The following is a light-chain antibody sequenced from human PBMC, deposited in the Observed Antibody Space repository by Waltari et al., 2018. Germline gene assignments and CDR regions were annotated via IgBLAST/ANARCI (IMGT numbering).Light chain of an antibody. V-gene: IGLV2-23*02. J-gene: IGLJ2*01. Sequence: ISCTGTSSDVGKYNLVSWYQQHPGKVPKVMIYEVTKRPSGVSNRFSGSKSGNTASLTISGLQAEDEADYYCCSYAGSGIVIFGGGTKLTVL. CDR2: EVT. CDR1: SSDVGKYNL. CDR3: CSYAGSGIVI.